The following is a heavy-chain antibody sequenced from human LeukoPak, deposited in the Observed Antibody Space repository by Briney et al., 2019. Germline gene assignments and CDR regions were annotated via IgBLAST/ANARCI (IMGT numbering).Heavy chain of an antibody. CDR3: ARRGSTSDSAYFLDS. V-gene: IGHV1-2*02. CDR1: GYSFTSYW. CDR2: INPKSGGT. J-gene: IGHJ4*02. D-gene: IGHD3-16*01. Sequence: GESLKISCKGSGYSFTSYWIGWVRQLPGKGLEWMGWINPKSGGTKYAQKFQGRVTMTRDTSISTAYMDLSRLRSDDTGVYYCARRGSTSDSAYFLDSWGQGTLATVSS.